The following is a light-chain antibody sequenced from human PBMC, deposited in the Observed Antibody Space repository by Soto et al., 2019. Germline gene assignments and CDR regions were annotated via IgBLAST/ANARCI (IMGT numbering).Light chain of an antibody. CDR1: QSISNS. V-gene: IGKV1-39*01. Sequence: DIQMTQSLSSLSASVGDTVTITCRASQSISNSLSWYQQKPGKAPKFLIYVASTLQRGVPSRFSSSGSGTDFTLTISSLQPEDVATYYCQQTFSPPYTLGQGNKLEIK. J-gene: IGKJ2*01. CDR2: VAS. CDR3: QQTFSPPYT.